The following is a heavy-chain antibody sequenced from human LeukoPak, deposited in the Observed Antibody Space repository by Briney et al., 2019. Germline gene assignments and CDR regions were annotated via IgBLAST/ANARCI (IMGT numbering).Heavy chain of an antibody. Sequence: ASVKVSCKASGYTFTSYDINWVRQATGQGLEWMGWMNPNSGNTGYAQKFQGRVTMTRNTSISTAYMELSSLRSEDTAVYYCARGPLDTAMVVGDYWGQGTLVTVSS. CDR3: ARGPLDTAMVVGDY. CDR2: MNPNSGNT. D-gene: IGHD5-18*01. J-gene: IGHJ4*02. V-gene: IGHV1-8*01. CDR1: GYTFTSYD.